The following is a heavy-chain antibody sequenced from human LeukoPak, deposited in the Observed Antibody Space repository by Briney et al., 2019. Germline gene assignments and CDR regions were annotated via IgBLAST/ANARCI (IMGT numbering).Heavy chain of an antibody. CDR1: GFTFSSYG. D-gene: IGHD2-21*02. J-gene: IGHJ4*02. CDR2: ISYDGSNK. CDR3: AKDLGGDWYFDY. V-gene: IGHV3-30*18. Sequence: GSLRLSCAASGFTFSSYGMHWVRQAPGKGLEWVAVISYDGSNKYYADSVKGRFTISRDNSKNTLYLQMNSLRAEDTAVYYCAKDLGGDWYFDYWGQGTLITVSS.